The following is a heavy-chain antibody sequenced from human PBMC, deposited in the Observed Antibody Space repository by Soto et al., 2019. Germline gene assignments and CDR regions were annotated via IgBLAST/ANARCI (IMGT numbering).Heavy chain of an antibody. Sequence: GSLRLSCAASGFTFSSYSMNWVRQAPGKGLEWVSSISSSSSYIYYADSVKGRFTISRDNAKNSLYLQMNSLRAEDTAVYYCARGGDPTLLYYYYYGMDVWGQGTTVTVSS. J-gene: IGHJ6*02. CDR1: GFTFSSYS. CDR3: ARGGDPTLLYYYYYGMDV. V-gene: IGHV3-21*01. D-gene: IGHD3-16*01. CDR2: ISSSSSYI.